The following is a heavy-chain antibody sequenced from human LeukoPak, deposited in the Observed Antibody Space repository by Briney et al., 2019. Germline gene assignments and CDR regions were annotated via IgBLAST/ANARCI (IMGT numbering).Heavy chain of an antibody. CDR2: ISNDGSTK. CDR3: ASSGTQPNPFDY. D-gene: IGHD1-1*01. V-gene: IGHV3-30*04. CDR1: GFTFSSYA. J-gene: IGHJ4*02. Sequence: AETLRLSCAASGFTFSSYAMHWVRQAPGKGLEWVAVISNDGSTKYHADSVKGRFTISRDNSKNTLYLQMNSLRAEDTAVYYCASSGTQPNPFDYWGQGTLVTVSS.